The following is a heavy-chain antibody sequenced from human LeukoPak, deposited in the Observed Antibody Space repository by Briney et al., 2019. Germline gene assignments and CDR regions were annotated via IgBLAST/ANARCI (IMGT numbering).Heavy chain of an antibody. V-gene: IGHV1-8*01. CDR3: ARGLVENWFDP. D-gene: IGHD2-2*01. Sequence: GASVTVSCTASGYTFTRYDINWVRQATGQELEGMGWIYPNSGNTGYAHKFQGRVTMTRNTSISTAYMELSSLRSEDTAVYYYARGLVENWFDPWGQGTLVTVSS. J-gene: IGHJ5*02. CDR2: IYPNSGNT. CDR1: GYTFTRYD.